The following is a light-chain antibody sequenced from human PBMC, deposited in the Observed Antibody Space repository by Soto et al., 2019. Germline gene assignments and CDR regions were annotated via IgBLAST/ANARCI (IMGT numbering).Light chain of an antibody. CDR3: QQSYSTRCT. J-gene: IGKJ1*01. Sequence: DIVMTHTPLSAPVTLGQPASISCRSSQSLVHSDGNTYLSWLHQRPGQPPRLLIYAASSLQSGVPSRFSGSGSGTDFTLTISSLQPEDFATYYCQQSYSTRCTFGQVTKVEIX. CDR1: QSLVHSDGNTY. V-gene: IGKV2-24*01. CDR2: AAS.